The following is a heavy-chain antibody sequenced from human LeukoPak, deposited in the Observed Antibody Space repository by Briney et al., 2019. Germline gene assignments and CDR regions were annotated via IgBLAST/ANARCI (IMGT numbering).Heavy chain of an antibody. Sequence: SETLSLTCAVYGGSFSGYYWSWIRQPPGKRLEWIGEINHSGSTNYNPSLKSRVTISVDTSKNQFSLKLSSVTAADTAVYYCARSRVVWSRWFDPWGQGTLVTVSS. J-gene: IGHJ5*02. V-gene: IGHV4-34*01. CDR1: GGSFSGYY. CDR2: INHSGST. CDR3: ARSRVVWSRWFDP. D-gene: IGHD3-3*01.